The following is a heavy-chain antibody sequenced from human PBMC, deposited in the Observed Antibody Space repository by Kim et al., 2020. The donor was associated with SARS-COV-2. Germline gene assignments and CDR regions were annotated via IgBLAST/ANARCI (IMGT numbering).Heavy chain of an antibody. CDR1: GGSISSYY. CDR2: IYYSGST. Sequence: SETLSLTCTVSGGSISSYYWSWIRQPPGKGLEWIGYIYYSGSTNYNPSLKSRVTISVDTSKNQFSLKLSSVTAADTAVYYCARGVVDFWSGYYFDYWGQGTLVTVSS. V-gene: IGHV4-59*01. D-gene: IGHD3-3*01. CDR3: ARGVVDFWSGYYFDY. J-gene: IGHJ4*02.